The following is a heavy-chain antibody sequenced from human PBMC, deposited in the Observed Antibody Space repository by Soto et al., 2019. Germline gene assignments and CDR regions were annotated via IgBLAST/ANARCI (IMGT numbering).Heavy chain of an antibody. V-gene: IGHV1-58*01. CDR2: IVVGSGNT. CDR1: GFTFTSSA. D-gene: IGHD3-22*01. J-gene: IGHJ3*02. Sequence: SVKVSCKASGFTFTSSAVQWVRQARGQRLEWIGWIVVGSGNTNYAQKFQERVTITRDMSTSTAYMELSSLRSEDTAVYYCAADPKYYYDSSGYPHGAFDIWGQGTMVTVS. CDR3: AADPKYYYDSSGYPHGAFDI.